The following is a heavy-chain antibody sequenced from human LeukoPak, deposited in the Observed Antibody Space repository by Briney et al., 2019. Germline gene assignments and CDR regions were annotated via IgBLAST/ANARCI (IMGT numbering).Heavy chain of an antibody. Sequence: GASVKVSCKASGYTFTSYGISWVRQAPGQGLEWMGWISAYNGNTNYAQKLQGRVTMTTDTSTSTAYMELRSLRSDDTAVYYCAREGFTIFGVVISGFYYGMDVWGQGTTVTVSS. V-gene: IGHV1-18*01. CDR3: AREGFTIFGVVISGFYYGMDV. J-gene: IGHJ6*02. CDR2: ISAYNGNT. CDR1: GYTFTSYG. D-gene: IGHD3-3*01.